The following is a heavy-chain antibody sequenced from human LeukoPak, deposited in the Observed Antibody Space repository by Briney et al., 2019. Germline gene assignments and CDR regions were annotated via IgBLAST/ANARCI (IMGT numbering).Heavy chain of an antibody. D-gene: IGHD6-6*01. CDR2: ISGDGSMT. J-gene: IGHJ4*02. Sequence: GGSLRLSWGVSGFSLRSYWMHWVRQAPGKGLVWVSRISGDGSMTNYADSVKGRFTISRDNAKNTVYLQMNSLRAEDTAVYYCARYSSSSGGASHYFDYWGQGTLVTVSS. CDR1: GFSLRSYW. CDR3: ARYSSSSGGASHYFDY. V-gene: IGHV3-74*01.